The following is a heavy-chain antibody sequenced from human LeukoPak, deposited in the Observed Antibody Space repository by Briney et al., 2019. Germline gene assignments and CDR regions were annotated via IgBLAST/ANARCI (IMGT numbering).Heavy chain of an antibody. CDR2: IYPGDSDT. CDR3: ARGVDTAMVTFDY. V-gene: IGHV5-51*01. D-gene: IGHD5-18*01. CDR1: GYSFTSYW. J-gene: IGHJ4*02. Sequence: GESLKISCKGSGYSFTSYWIGWVRQMPGKGLEWMGIIYPGDSDTRYSPSFQGQVTISADKSISTAYLQWSSLEASDTAMYYCARGVDTAMVTFDYWGQGTLVTVSS.